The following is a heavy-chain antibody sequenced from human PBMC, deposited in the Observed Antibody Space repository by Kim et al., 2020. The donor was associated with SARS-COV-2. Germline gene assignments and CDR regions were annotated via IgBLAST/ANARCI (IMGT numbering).Heavy chain of an antibody. V-gene: IGHV3-21*01. J-gene: IGHJ4*02. CDR1: GFTFSSFG. D-gene: IGHD3-10*01. Sequence: GGSLRLSCAGSGFTFSSFGMNWVRQAPGKGLEWVSSISSSSNYIHYADSVKGRFTISRDNAKNSVFLQMNSLRAEDTAVYYCTRGKVIRAIDEFWGQGTLVTVSS. CDR2: ISSSSNYI. CDR3: TRGKVIRAIDEF.